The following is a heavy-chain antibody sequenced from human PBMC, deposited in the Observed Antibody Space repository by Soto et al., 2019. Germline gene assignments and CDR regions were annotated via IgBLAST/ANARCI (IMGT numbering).Heavy chain of an antibody. D-gene: IGHD5-18*01. V-gene: IGHV3-53*01. CDR3: AREGYSYGSKYLQY. CDR1: GFPVSSNY. Sequence: EVQLVESGGGLIQPGGSLRLSCAASGFPVSSNYMNWVHQAPGKGLEGVSIIYSGGITYYADSVKGRFTISRDTSKNTVTLKVNNVRAEDTAVYFCAREGYSYGSKYLQYWGQGTLVNVSS. CDR2: IYSGGIT. J-gene: IGHJ1*01.